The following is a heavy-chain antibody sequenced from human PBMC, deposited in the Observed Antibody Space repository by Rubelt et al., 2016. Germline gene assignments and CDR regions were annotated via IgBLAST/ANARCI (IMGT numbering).Heavy chain of an antibody. CDR3: ARGASPWYYGTNDYYHY. CDR2: VNHAAVT. Sequence: CGEGLLKPSETLSLTCVVSGGSFSGYSWSWVRQPPEKGLEWIGDVNHAAVTVYSPSLKSRVTISLDTSKNHLSLRLDSVTAADTAVYYCARGASPWYYGTNDYYHYWSPGSQVVLSS. V-gene: IGHV4-34*01. J-gene: IGHJ4*02. CDR1: GGSFSGYS. D-gene: IGHD3-10*01.